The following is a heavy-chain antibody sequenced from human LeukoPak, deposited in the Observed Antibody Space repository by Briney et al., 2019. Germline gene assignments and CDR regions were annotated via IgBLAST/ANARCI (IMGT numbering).Heavy chain of an antibody. J-gene: IGHJ4*02. CDR2: IKYDGSEK. Sequence: PGGSLRLSCAASGFTFSSHWMSWARQAPGKGLDWVANIKYDGSEKYYVDSVKGRFTISRDNAKNSLYLQMNTLRAEDTAVYYCAGGGGFWSAIDYWGQGILVTVSS. CDR3: AGGGGFWSAIDY. D-gene: IGHD3-3*01. V-gene: IGHV3-7*01. CDR1: GFTFSSHW.